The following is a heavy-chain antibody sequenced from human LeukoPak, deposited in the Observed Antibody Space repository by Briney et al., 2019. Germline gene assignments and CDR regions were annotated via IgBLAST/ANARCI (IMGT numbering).Heavy chain of an antibody. D-gene: IGHD6-19*01. V-gene: IGHV1-3*03. Sequence: ASVKVSCKASGYTFTSYAMHWVRQAPGQRLEWMEWINDGNGNTKYSQEFQGRVTITRDTSASTAYMELSSLRSEDMAVYCCARAVAGYFDYWGQGTLVTVSS. CDR2: INDGNGNT. J-gene: IGHJ4*02. CDR3: ARAVAGYFDY. CDR1: GYTFTSYA.